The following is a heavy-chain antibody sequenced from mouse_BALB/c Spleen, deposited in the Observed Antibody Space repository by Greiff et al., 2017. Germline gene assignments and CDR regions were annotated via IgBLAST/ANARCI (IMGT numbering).Heavy chain of an antibody. CDR2: IWAGGST. CDR3: ARDDYGSSRGYFDV. CDR1: GFSLTSYG. D-gene: IGHD1-1*01. J-gene: IGHJ1*01. V-gene: IGHV2-9*02. Sequence: VQVVESGPGLVAPSQSLSITCTVSGFSLTSYGVHWVRQPPGKGLEWLGVIWAGGSTNYNSALMSRLSISKDNSKSQVFLKMNSLQTDDTAMYYCARDDYGSSRGYFDVWGAGTTVTVSS.